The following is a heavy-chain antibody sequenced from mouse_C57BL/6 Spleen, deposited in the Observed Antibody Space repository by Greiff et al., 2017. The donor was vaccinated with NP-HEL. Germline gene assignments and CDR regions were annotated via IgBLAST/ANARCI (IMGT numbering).Heavy chain of an antibody. CDR1: GYTFTDYY. CDR3: ARPSSGYGFAY. CDR2: INPNNGGT. D-gene: IGHD3-2*02. J-gene: IGHJ3*01. Sequence: EVQLQQSGPELVKPGASVKISCKASGYTFTDYYMNWVKQSHGKSLEWIGDINPNNGGTSYNQKFKGKATLTVDKSSSTAYMELRSLTSEDSAVYYCARPSSGYGFAYWGQGTLVTVSA. V-gene: IGHV1-26*01.